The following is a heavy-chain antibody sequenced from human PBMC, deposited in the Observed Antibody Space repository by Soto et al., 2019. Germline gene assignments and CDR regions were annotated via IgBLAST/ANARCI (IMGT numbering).Heavy chain of an antibody. V-gene: IGHV4-59*08. CDR2: INYNGST. D-gene: IGHD3-3*01. Sequence: QVQLQESGPGLVKPSETLSLTCTVSGGSISSYYWSWIRQPPGKGLGWVGYINYNGSTTYNPSLRSRVTIAVDTSKNQLSLKLSSVTAADTAVYYCARHVNRGAIFDYWGQGTLVTVSS. J-gene: IGHJ4*02. CDR3: ARHVNRGAIFDY. CDR1: GGSISSYY.